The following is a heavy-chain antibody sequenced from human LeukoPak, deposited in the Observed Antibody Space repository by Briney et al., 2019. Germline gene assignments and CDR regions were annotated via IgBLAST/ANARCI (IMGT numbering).Heavy chain of an antibody. CDR2: IYYSGST. Sequence: SETLSLTCTVSGGSISSSSYYWGWIRQPPGKGLEWIGSIYYSGSTYYNPSLKSRVTISVDTSKNQFSLKLSSVTAADTAVYYCARGRGTLYYDSSGYYFNYWGQGTLVTVSS. J-gene: IGHJ4*02. CDR1: GGSISSSSYY. V-gene: IGHV4-39*01. D-gene: IGHD3-22*01. CDR3: ARGRGTLYYDSSGYYFNY.